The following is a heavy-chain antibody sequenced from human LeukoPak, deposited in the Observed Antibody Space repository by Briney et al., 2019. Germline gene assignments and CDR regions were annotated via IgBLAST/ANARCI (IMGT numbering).Heavy chain of an antibody. CDR1: GFTSSSYA. D-gene: IGHD7-27*01. CDR2: ISDSGGST. Sequence: GGSLRLSCAASGFTSSSYAMSWVRQAPGKGLEWVSAISDSGGSTYYADSVKGRFTISRDNSKSTLYLQMNSLRAEDTAVYYCAKTNWGSDYFDYWGQGTLVTVSS. J-gene: IGHJ4*02. V-gene: IGHV3-23*01. CDR3: AKTNWGSDYFDY.